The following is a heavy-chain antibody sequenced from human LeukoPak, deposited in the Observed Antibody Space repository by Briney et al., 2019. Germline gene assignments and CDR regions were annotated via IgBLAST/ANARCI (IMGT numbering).Heavy chain of an antibody. CDR2: IYNSGST. CDR3: TRDRELGF. CDR1: GGSISVYY. Sequence: PSETLSLTCTVSGGSISVYYWSWIRQPPGKGLEWIGYIYNSGSTDYNPSLKSRVTISADTSKNQFSLKLRSVTAADTAVYYCTRDRELGFWGQGTLVTVSS. J-gene: IGHJ4*02. V-gene: IGHV4-59*01. D-gene: IGHD1-26*01.